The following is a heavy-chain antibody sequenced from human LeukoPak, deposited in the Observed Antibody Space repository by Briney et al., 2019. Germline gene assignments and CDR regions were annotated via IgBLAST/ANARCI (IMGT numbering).Heavy chain of an antibody. CDR3: ARDVGPYGGSPGAD. J-gene: IGHJ4*02. D-gene: IGHD1-26*01. Sequence: ESLRLSCEASGLIFSDHCMHWIRQAPGKGLVWVSRIKTDGSEASYAYAMSGRFVVSRDNSRNKLFLLMNSLREGDTAMYFCARDVGPYGGSPGADWGQGTQVTVSS. CDR2: IKTDGSEA. CDR1: GLIFSDHC. V-gene: IGHV3-74*01.